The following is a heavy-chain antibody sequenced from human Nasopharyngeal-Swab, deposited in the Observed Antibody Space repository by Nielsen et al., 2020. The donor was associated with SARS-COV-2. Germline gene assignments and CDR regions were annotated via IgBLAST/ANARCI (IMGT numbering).Heavy chain of an antibody. Sequence: SGPTLVKPTQTLTLTCTFSGFSLSTTGAGVGWIRQPPGKALEWLALIYWDDDKRYSPSLKSRLTITKDTSKNQVVLTMTNMDPVDTATYYCAHTVTFYSYFDYWGQGTLVTVSS. CDR3: AHTVTFYSYFDY. V-gene: IGHV2-5*02. D-gene: IGHD4-17*01. CDR1: GFSLSTTGAG. J-gene: IGHJ4*02. CDR2: IYWDDDK.